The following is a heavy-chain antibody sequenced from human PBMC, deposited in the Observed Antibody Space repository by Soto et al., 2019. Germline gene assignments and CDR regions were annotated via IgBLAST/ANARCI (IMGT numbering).Heavy chain of an antibody. J-gene: IGHJ4*02. CDR2: ISGSGDRT. CDR1: GFTFSNYA. V-gene: IGHV3-23*01. CDR3: VNERSGHSYVDS. D-gene: IGHD5-18*01. Sequence: EVQLLESGGGLVQPGGSLRLSCAASGFTFSNYAMSWLRQPPGKGLVWVSAISGSGDRTYYADSVKGRFTITRDNSKNTLYLQMNSLRAEDSAVYYCVNERSGHSYVDSWGQGTLVTVSS.